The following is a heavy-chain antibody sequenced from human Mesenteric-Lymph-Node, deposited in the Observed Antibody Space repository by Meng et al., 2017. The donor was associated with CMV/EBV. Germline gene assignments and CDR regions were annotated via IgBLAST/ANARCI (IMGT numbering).Heavy chain of an antibody. J-gene: IGHJ6*02. CDR2: IRSDGSHK. CDR1: GFTFSSYG. CDR3: ARSHTIFGVVDYGMDV. Sequence: GESLKISCAASGFTFSSYGMHWVRQAPGKGLEWVTFIRSDGSHKFYADYVKGRFTISRDNSKNTLSLQMSSLRTEDTAVYYCARSHTIFGVVDYGMDVWGQGTTVTVSS. D-gene: IGHD3-3*01. V-gene: IGHV3-30*02.